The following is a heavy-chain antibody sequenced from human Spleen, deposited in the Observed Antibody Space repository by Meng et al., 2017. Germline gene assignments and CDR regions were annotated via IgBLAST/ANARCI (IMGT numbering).Heavy chain of an antibody. Sequence: GESLKISCAASGFTFSSYGMSWVRQAPGKGLEWVSGISGSGHSTYYADAVKGRFTISRDDSKNTLFLQVTSLRAEDTAVYYWAKDWAHYDISGDLDYWGQGTLVTVSS. V-gene: IGHV3-23*01. CDR2: ISGSGHST. J-gene: IGHJ4*02. D-gene: IGHD3-22*01. CDR1: GFTFSSYG. CDR3: AKDWAHYDISGDLDY.